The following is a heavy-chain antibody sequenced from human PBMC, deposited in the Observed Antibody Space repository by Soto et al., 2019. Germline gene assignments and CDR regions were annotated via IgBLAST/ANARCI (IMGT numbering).Heavy chain of an antibody. Sequence: PGASLKISCQGSRYNYTTYWIGWVRQMPGKALKLMTIIYPRDSETRYSPSFQGQVTISTDNPINTAYLQWARLKASDTARDYCARVIAADIYDSEGSHSRVWYFDLGGRGALVTVYS. CDR1: RYNYTTYW. D-gene: IGHD2-21*01. V-gene: IGHV5-51*01. CDR2: IYPRDSET. CDR3: ARVIAADIYDSEGSHSRVWYFDL. J-gene: IGHJ2*01.